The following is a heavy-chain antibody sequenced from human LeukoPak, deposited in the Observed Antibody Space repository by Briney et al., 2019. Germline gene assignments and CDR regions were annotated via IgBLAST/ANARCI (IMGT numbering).Heavy chain of an antibody. CDR1: GYTFTSYG. V-gene: IGHV1-18*01. CDR3: ARTGSCSGGSCHNWFDP. Sequence: VKVSCKASGYTFTSYGISWVRQAPGQGLEWMGWISAYNGNTNYAQKLQGRVTMTTDTSTSTAYMELRSLRSDDTAVCYCARTGSCSGGSCHNWFDPWGQGTLVTVSS. J-gene: IGHJ5*02. D-gene: IGHD2-15*01. CDR2: ISAYNGNT.